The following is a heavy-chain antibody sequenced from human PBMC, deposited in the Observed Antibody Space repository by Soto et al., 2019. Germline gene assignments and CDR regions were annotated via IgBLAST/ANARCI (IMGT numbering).Heavy chain of an antibody. V-gene: IGHV3-48*01. Sequence: EVQLVESGGGLVQPGGSLRLSCAASGFTFSSYSMNWVRQAPGKGLEWVSYISSSSSTIYYADSVKGRFTISRDNAKNSLYLQMNSLRAEDTAVYYCARDLLELFLFTTNIDYWGQGTLVTVSS. J-gene: IGHJ4*02. CDR2: ISSSSSTI. CDR3: ARDLLELFLFTTNIDY. D-gene: IGHD1-7*01. CDR1: GFTFSSYS.